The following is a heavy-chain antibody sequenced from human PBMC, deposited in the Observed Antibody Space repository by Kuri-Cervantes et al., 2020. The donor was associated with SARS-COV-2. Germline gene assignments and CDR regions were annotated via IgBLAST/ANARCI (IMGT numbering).Heavy chain of an antibody. Sequence: SETLSLTCAVYDGSFGGYYWTWSRQPPGQGLGYMGEISHSGKSDYKHTPRNRVTITIEMSQNQYYLKLKSVTAADAAVYYCARASILMSRNYAFDIWGQGTKVTVSS. CDR1: DGSFGGYY. V-gene: IGHV4-34*01. CDR3: ARASILMSRNYAFDI. J-gene: IGHJ3*02. D-gene: IGHD1-7*01. CDR2: ISHSGKS.